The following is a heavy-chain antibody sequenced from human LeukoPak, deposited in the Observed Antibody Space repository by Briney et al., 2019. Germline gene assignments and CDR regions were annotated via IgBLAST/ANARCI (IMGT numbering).Heavy chain of an antibody. CDR2: ISPDSNYK. CDR3: AREGIAAAAYYFDY. Sequence: PGGSLRLSCAASGFTFSTYSMNWLRLAPGKGLEWVSSISPDSNYKYYADSVKGRFTISRDNSKNTLYLQMNSLRAEDTAVYYCAREGIAAAAYYFDYWGQGTLVTVSS. CDR1: GFTFSTYS. V-gene: IGHV3-21*01. D-gene: IGHD6-13*01. J-gene: IGHJ4*02.